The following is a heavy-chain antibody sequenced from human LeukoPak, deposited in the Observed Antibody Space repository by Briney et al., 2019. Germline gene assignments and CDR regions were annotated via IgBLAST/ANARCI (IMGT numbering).Heavy chain of an antibody. J-gene: IGHJ5*02. CDR3: TRGRGSGSYGTGLDP. V-gene: IGHV1-8*01. CDR2: MNPNSGNT. CDR1: GYTFTSYD. D-gene: IGHD1-26*01. Sequence: ASVKVSCKASGYTFTSYDINWVRQATGQGPEWMGWMNPNSGNTGYAQKFQRRVTMTRDTSINTAYMELTSLRSEDTAVYYCTRGRGSGSYGTGLDPWGQGSLVTVSS.